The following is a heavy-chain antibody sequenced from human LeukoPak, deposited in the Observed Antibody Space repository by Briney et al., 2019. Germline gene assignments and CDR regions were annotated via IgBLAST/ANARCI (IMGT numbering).Heavy chain of an antibody. Sequence: PGGSLRLSCAASGFTFNTYTMNWVRQAPGKGLEWVSSISSGTSYIYYADSVKGRFTISRDNAKNSLYLQMDSLRAEDTALYYCAKDSRDYVWGGYRPRNAFDIWGQGTMVTVSS. CDR1: GFTFNTYT. J-gene: IGHJ3*02. V-gene: IGHV3-21*04. CDR3: AKDSRDYVWGGYRPRNAFDI. D-gene: IGHD3-16*02. CDR2: ISSGTSYI.